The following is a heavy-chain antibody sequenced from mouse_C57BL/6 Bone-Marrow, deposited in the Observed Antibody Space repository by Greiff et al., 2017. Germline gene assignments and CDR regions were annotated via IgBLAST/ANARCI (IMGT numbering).Heavy chain of an antibody. Sequence: QVQLQQPGAELVKPGASVKMSCKASGYTFTSYWITWVKQRPGQGLEWIGDIYPGSGSTNYNEKFKSKATLTVDTSSSTAYMQLSSLTSEDSAVYYCARLGGNYYGSSYWYFDGWGTGTTVTVSS. D-gene: IGHD1-1*01. CDR3: ARLGGNYYGSSYWYFDG. J-gene: IGHJ1*03. CDR2: IYPGSGST. V-gene: IGHV1-55*01. CDR1: GYTFTSYW.